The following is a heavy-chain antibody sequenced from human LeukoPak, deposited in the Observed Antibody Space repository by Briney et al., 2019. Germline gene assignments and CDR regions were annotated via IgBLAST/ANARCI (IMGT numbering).Heavy chain of an antibody. J-gene: IGHJ4*02. Sequence: SETLSLTCSVDTVNHYHWNWVRQSAGTGLEWIGRVHTTSGNTFANPSLWGRVTVSIDATKNEFLLQLTSMTAADTAVYHCARELRNIGEYYFDYWGQGVPVTVSS. CDR1: TVNHYH. CDR3: ARELRNIGEYYFDY. CDR2: VHTTSGNT. D-gene: IGHD1-14*01. V-gene: IGHV4-4*07.